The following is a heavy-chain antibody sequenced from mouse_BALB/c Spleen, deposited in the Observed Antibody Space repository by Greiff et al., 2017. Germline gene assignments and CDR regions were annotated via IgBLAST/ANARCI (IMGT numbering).Heavy chain of an antibody. V-gene: IGHV6-6*02. CDR2: IRLKSNNYAT. D-gene: IGHD1-1*01. Sequence: EVKLVESGGGLVQPGGSMKLSCVASGFTFSNYWMNWVRQSPEKGLEWVAEIRLKSNNYATHYAESVKGRFTISRDDSKSSVYLQMNNLRAEDTGIYYCTRDYYGSSYWYFDVWGAGTTVTVSS. CDR3: TRDYYGSSYWYFDV. CDR1: GFTFSNYW. J-gene: IGHJ1*01.